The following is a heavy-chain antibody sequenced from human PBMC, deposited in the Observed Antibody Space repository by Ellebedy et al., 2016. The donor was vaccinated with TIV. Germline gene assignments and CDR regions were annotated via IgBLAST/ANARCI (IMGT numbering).Heavy chain of an antibody. CDR1: GGSISSSNW. CDR2: IYHSGST. D-gene: IGHD6-19*01. Sequence: MPSETLSLTCAVSGGSISSSNWWSWVRQPPGKGLEWIGEIYHSGSTNYNPSLKSRVTISVDKSKKQISLKLSSVTAADTAVYYCARSRGWDRFDYWGQGTLVTVSS. V-gene: IGHV4-4*02. J-gene: IGHJ4*02. CDR3: ARSRGWDRFDY.